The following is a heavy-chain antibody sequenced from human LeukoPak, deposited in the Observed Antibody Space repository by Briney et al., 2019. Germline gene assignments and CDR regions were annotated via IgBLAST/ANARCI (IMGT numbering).Heavy chain of an antibody. D-gene: IGHD1-14*01. V-gene: IGHV3-48*03. CDR2: ITTSGSAI. CDR3: ARGGILTAPDY. J-gene: IGHJ4*02. CDR1: GFTFSSYA. Sequence: PGGSLRLSCAASGFTFSSYAMNWVRQAPGEGLEWVSYITTSGSAISYADSVKGRFTVSRDNAKSSLYLQMNSLRAEDTAVYYCARGGILTAPDYWGQGTLVTVSS.